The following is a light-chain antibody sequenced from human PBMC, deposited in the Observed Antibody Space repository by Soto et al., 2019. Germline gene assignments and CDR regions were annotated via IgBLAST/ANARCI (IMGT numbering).Light chain of an antibody. Sequence: QSLLTQPSSWSGSPGQSITISCTGTSSDVGAYNYVSWYQQHPGKAPSLMIYDVTNRPSGVSNRFSGSKSGNTASLTISGLQAEDEADYYCSSYTRTSTYVFGAGTKVTVL. CDR2: DVT. CDR1: SSDVGAYNY. V-gene: IGLV2-14*01. CDR3: SSYTRTSTYV. J-gene: IGLJ1*01.